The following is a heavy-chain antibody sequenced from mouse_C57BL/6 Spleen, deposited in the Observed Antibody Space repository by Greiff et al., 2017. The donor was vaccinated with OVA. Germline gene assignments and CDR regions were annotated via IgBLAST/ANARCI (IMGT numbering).Heavy chain of an antibody. Sequence: EVQRVESGPGLVKPSQSLSLTCSVTGYSITSGYYWNWIRQFPGNKLEWMGYISYDGSNNYNPSLKNRISITLDTSKNQFFLKLNSVTTEDTATYDCARDSDYYGSSYGWFAYWGQGTLVTVSA. CDR1: GYSITSGYY. J-gene: IGHJ3*01. CDR3: ARDSDYYGSSYGWFAY. D-gene: IGHD1-1*01. CDR2: ISYDGSN. V-gene: IGHV3-6*01.